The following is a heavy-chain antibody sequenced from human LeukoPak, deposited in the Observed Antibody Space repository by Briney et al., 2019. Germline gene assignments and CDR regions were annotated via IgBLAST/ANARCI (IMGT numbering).Heavy chain of an antibody. V-gene: IGHV4-59*01. Sequence: SETLSLTCTVSGGSMSNNYWSWIRQPPGRGLEWIGYIYYSGSTNYNPSLKSRVTMSVDTSKNQFSLKLNSVTAADTAVYYCARGGWSHDSWGQGTLVTVSS. CDR1: GGSMSNNY. CDR3: ARGGWSHDS. J-gene: IGHJ5*02. CDR2: IYYSGST. D-gene: IGHD6-19*01.